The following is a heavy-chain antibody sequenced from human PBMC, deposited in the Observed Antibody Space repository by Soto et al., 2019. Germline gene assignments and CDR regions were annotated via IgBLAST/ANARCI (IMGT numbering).Heavy chain of an antibody. D-gene: IGHD2-21*02. Sequence: GASVKVSCKASGYTFTSYDINCVRQATGQVLEWMGWMNPNSGNTGYAQKFQGRVTMTRNTSISTAYMELSSLRSEDTAVYYCARDGGAYCGGDCYLNWFDPWGQGTLVTVSS. CDR2: MNPNSGNT. CDR3: ARDGGAYCGGDCYLNWFDP. J-gene: IGHJ5*02. V-gene: IGHV1-8*01. CDR1: GYTFTSYD.